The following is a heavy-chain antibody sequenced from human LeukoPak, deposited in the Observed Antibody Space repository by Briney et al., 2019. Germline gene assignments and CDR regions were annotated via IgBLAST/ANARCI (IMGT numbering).Heavy chain of an antibody. CDR1: GGSISSYY. J-gene: IGHJ4*02. V-gene: IGHV4-59*01. Sequence: SETLSLTCTVSGGSISSYYWSWIRQPPGKGLEWIGYIYYSGSTNYNPSLKSRVTISVDTSKNQFSLKLSSVTAADTAVYYCAGERGLSSSGHYFDYWGQGTLVTVSS. CDR2: IYYSGST. CDR3: AGERGLSSSGHYFDY. D-gene: IGHD6-6*01.